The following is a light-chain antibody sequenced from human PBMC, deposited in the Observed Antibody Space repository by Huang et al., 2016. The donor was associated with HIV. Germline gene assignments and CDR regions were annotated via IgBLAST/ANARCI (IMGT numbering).Light chain of an antibody. CDR2: LGS. CDR3: MQALQTPRT. V-gene: IGKV2-28*01. CDR1: QSLLHSNGYNY. J-gene: IGKJ2*01. Sequence: DIVMTQSPLSLPVTPGEPASISCRSSQSLLHSNGYNYLDWYLQKPGQSPHLLIYLGSNRDSGVPDRFSGSGSGTDFTLKISRVEAEDVGVYYCMQALQTPRTFGQGTKLKIK.